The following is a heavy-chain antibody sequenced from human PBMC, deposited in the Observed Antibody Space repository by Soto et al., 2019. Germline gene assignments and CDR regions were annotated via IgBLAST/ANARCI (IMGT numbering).Heavy chain of an antibody. D-gene: IGHD2-21*01. CDR1: GFSFSYA. Sequence: DVQLLESGGGLVQPGGSLRLSCVVSGFSFSYAIIWVRQAPGKGQEWVSGITGGGSTVYAASVKGRFTISRDNSKNTVYLQMNSLRAEDTAMYYCAKDAVYNDGLWLVSDWGQGTLVTVS. CDR3: AKDAVYNDGLWLVSD. J-gene: IGHJ4*02. CDR2: ITGGGST. V-gene: IGHV3-23*01.